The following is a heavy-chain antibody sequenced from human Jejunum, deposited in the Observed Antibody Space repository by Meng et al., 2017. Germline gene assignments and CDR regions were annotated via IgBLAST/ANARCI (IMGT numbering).Heavy chain of an antibody. D-gene: IGHD5-18*01. CDR2: INTNTGKP. CDR1: GYTLTNYA. J-gene: IGHJ4*02. CDR3: ARDMYSYGYYDY. Sequence: QEQLVQAGAVLKRAGASMTVSCKSSGYTLTNYAINWVRQAPGQGLQLMGRINTNTGKPNYAQDFTGRFVFSLDTSVTTAYLEISSLEAEDTATYYCARDMYSYGYYDYWGQGTLVTVSS. V-gene: IGHV7-4-1*02.